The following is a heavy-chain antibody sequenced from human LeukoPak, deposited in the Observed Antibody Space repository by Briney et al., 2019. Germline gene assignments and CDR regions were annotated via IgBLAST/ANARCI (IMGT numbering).Heavy chain of an antibody. Sequence: GESLKISCKGSGYSFTSHWIGWVRQMPGKGLEWMGIIYPGDSDTRYSPSFQGQVTISADKSISTAYLQWSSLKASDTAMYYCARPLRYFDLRDAFDIWGQGTMVTVSS. CDR3: ARPLRYFDLRDAFDI. CDR1: GYSFTSHW. J-gene: IGHJ3*02. V-gene: IGHV5-51*01. D-gene: IGHD3-9*01. CDR2: IYPGDSDT.